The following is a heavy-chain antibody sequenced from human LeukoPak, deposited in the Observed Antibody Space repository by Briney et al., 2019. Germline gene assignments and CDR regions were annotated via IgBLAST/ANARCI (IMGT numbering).Heavy chain of an antibody. D-gene: IGHD2-15*01. CDR2: IKRKTDGGTT. Sequence: GGSLRLSCEASGLSFSNAWMTWVRQASGKGREWGGRIKRKTDGGTTDYAAPVKDRVTISRDDSNNTLYLQMNSLKTEDTGLYYCTTGGGCSGGTCYSIAHWGQGTLVTVSS. V-gene: IGHV3-15*01. J-gene: IGHJ5*02. CDR3: TTGGGCSGGTCYSIAH. CDR1: GLSFSNAW.